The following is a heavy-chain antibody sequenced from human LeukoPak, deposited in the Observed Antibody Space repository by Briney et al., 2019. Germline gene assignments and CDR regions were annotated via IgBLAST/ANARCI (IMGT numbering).Heavy chain of an antibody. D-gene: IGHD4-11*01. V-gene: IGHV4-61*08. Sequence: SQTLSLTCTVSGGSISSGGYYWRWIRQHPGTGLEWIGYIYYSGSTNYNPSLKSRVTISVDTSKNQFSLKLSSVTAADTAVYYCARDRVRGNSNPFFDYWGQGTLVTVSS. CDR2: IYYSGST. CDR3: ARDRVRGNSNPFFDY. CDR1: GGSISSGGYY. J-gene: IGHJ4*02.